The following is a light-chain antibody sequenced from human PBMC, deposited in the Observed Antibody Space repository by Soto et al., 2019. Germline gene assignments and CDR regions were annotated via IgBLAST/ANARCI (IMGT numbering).Light chain of an antibody. J-gene: IGKJ1*01. CDR3: QQYGGSPRT. CDR2: DSS. Sequence: EIELTQSPATLSLSPGETATLSCGASQSVDKFLAWYQQRPGQPPRLLISDSSNRATGVPDRFSGSGSGTDFTLTISRLEPEDFAVYYCQQYGGSPRTFGQGTKVDIK. V-gene: IGKV3D-20*01. CDR1: QSVDKF.